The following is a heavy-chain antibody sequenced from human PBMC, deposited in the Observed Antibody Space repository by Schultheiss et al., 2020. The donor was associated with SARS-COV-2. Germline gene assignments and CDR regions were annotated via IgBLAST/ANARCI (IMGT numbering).Heavy chain of an antibody. CDR2: INHSGST. CDR1: GGSISGYY. D-gene: IGHD3-3*01. V-gene: IGHV4-34*01. J-gene: IGHJ6*02. CDR3: ARGPQNTIFGVVIRDYYYYYGMDV. Sequence: GSLRLSCTVSGGSISGYYWSWIRQPPGKGLEWIGEINHSGSTNYNPSLKSRVTISVDTSKNQFSLKLSSVTAADTAVYYCARGPQNTIFGVVIRDYYYYYGMDVWGQGTTVTVS.